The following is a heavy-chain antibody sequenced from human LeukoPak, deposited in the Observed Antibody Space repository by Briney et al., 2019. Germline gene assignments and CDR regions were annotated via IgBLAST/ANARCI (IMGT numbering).Heavy chain of an antibody. CDR3: ASSITGDLKFDP. CDR2: IYTSGST. D-gene: IGHD1-20*01. CDR1: GGSISSHY. V-gene: IGHV4-4*09. J-gene: IGHJ5*02. Sequence: NPSETLSLTCTVSGGSISSHYWSWIRQPPGKGLEWIGYIYTSGSTNYNPSLKSRVTISVDTSKNQFSLKLSSVTAADTAVYYCASSITGDLKFDPWGQGTLVTVSS.